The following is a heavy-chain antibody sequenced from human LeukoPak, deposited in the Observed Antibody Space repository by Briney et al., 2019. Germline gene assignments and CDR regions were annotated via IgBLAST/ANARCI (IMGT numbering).Heavy chain of an antibody. V-gene: IGHV4-34*01. CDR3: ARGQGDY. CDR1: GGSFSGYY. J-gene: IGHJ4*02. CDR2: INHSGST. Sequence: SETLSLTCAVYGGSFSGYYWSWIRQPPGKGLEWIGEINHSGSTNYNPSLKSRVTISVDTSKNQFSLKLSSVTAADTAVYYCARGQGDYWGQGTLVTVSS.